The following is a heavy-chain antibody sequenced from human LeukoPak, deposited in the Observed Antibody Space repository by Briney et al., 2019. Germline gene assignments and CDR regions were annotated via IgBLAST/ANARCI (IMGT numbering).Heavy chain of an antibody. Sequence: ASVKVSCKASGYTFTSYYMHWVRQAPGQGLEWMGIINPSGGSTSYAQKFQGRVTMTRDTSTSTVYMELSSLRSEDTAVYYCARASREVSSWYGNGQQYYFDYWGQGTLVTVSS. CDR3: ARASREVSSWYGNGQQYYFDY. D-gene: IGHD6-13*01. V-gene: IGHV1-46*01. J-gene: IGHJ4*02. CDR1: GYTFTSYY. CDR2: INPSGGST.